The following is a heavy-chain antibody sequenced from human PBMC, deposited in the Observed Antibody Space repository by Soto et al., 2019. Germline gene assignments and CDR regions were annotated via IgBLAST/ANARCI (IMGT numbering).Heavy chain of an antibody. CDR2: IKSKTDGGTT. V-gene: IGHV3-15*01. CDR1: GFTFSNAW. D-gene: IGHD2-15*01. J-gene: IGHJ4*02. Sequence: GGSLRLSCAASGFTFSNAWMSWVRQAPGKGLEWVGRIKSKTDGGTTDYAAPVKGRFTISRDDSKNTLYLQMNSLKTEETAVYYCTTGWLLYCSGGSCYSTVSGYWGQGTLVTVSS. CDR3: TTGWLLYCSGGSCYSTVSGY.